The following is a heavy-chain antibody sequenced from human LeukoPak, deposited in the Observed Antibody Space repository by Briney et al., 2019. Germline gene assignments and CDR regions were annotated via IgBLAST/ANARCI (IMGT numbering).Heavy chain of an antibody. CDR3: ARDHYDTTVYYYYGMDV. J-gene: IGHJ6*02. V-gene: IGHV4-30-4*01. CDR1: GGSISSGDYY. CDR2: IYYSGST. D-gene: IGHD3-9*01. Sequence: SQTLSLTCTVSGGSISSGDYYWSWIRQPPGKGLEWIGYIYYSGSTYYNPSLKSRVTISVDTSKNQFSLQLSSVTAADTAVYYCARDHYDTTVYYYYGMDVWGQGTTVTVSS.